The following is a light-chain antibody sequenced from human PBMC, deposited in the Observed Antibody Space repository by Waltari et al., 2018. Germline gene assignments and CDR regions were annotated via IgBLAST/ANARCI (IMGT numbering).Light chain of an antibody. CDR3: AAWDDSLKGV. CDR1: SSNIGSNT. Sequence: QSVLTQPPSASGTPGQSVTISCSGSSSNIGSNTVNWYRQLPGTAPKLLIYNNNQRPSGVTGRFSGSKSGTSASLAISGLQSEDEADYYCAAWDDSLKGVFGSGTKVTVL. V-gene: IGLV1-44*01. J-gene: IGLJ1*01. CDR2: NNN.